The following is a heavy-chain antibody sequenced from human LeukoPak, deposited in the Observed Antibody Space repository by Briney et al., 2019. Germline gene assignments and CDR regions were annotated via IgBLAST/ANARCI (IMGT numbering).Heavy chain of an antibody. CDR3: ARDPGSDTAMDTRAGD. Sequence: GGSLRLSCAASGFTFTHYWMSWVRQAPGKGLEWEANINQDGSEKYYVDSVKGRFTISRDNAKNSLYLQMNSLRAEDTAIYYCARDPGSDTAMDTRAGDWGQGTLVTVSS. D-gene: IGHD5-18*01. CDR2: INQDGSEK. CDR1: GFTFTHYW. V-gene: IGHV3-7*01. J-gene: IGHJ4*02.